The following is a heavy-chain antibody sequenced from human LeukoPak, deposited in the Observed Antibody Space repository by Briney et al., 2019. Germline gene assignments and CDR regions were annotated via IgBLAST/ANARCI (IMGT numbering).Heavy chain of an antibody. CDR1: GYTFTVSY. J-gene: IGHJ4*02. V-gene: IGHV1-2*06. CDR2: INPNSGGT. Sequence: ASVKVSCKASGYTFTVSYIHWVRQAPGQGLECVGRINPNSGGTNYAQKFQGRVTMTRDTSISTAYMELSRLTSDDTAVYYCVREYCGGDCYPWNWRQGTLVTVSS. CDR3: VREYCGGDCYPWN. D-gene: IGHD2-21*02.